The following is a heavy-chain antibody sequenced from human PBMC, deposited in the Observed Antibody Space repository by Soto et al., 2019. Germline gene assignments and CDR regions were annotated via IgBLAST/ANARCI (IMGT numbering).Heavy chain of an antibody. Sequence: ASVKVSCKASCYTFTNHGITWVRRAPGQGLGWMGWISAYNGDTNYAQKFQGRVTMTTDTSTSTAYMELRSLTSDDTAFYYCARDTSNTSGSRIWFDPWGQGTLVTVYS. CDR3: ARDTSNTSGSRIWFDP. CDR1: CYTFTNHG. D-gene: IGHD6-19*01. V-gene: IGHV1-18*04. CDR2: ISAYNGDT. J-gene: IGHJ5*02.